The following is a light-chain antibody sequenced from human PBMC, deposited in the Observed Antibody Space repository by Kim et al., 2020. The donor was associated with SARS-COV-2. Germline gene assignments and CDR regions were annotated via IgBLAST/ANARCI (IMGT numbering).Light chain of an antibody. CDR1: QGISSY. Sequence: TRDRVTITCRASQGISSYLAWYQQKPGKAPKLLIYAASTLQSGVPSRFSGSGSGTDFTLTISCLQSQDFATYYCQQYYSYPPSITFGQGTRLEIK. CDR3: QQYYSYPPSIT. CDR2: AAS. V-gene: IGKV1-8*01. J-gene: IGKJ5*01.